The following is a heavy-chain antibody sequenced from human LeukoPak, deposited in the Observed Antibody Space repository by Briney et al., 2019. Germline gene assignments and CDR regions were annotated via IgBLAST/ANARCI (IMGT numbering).Heavy chain of an antibody. CDR3: ARDGVPSANSSSWYRIDY. D-gene: IGHD6-13*01. Sequence: GSLRLSCAASGFTFSNSGMNWVRQAPGKGLEWVSYISSSRSTTYYADSVKGRFTISGDNAKNSLYLQMNSLRAEDTAVYYCARDGVPSANSSSWYRIDYWGQGTLVTVSS. V-gene: IGHV3-48*01. CDR1: GFTFSNSG. J-gene: IGHJ4*02. CDR2: ISSSRSTT.